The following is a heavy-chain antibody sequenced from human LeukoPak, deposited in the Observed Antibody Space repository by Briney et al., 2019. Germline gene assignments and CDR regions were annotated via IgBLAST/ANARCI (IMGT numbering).Heavy chain of an antibody. J-gene: IGHJ2*01. CDR2: IDEYGSEE. D-gene: IGHD6-13*01. CDR1: GLTFSNYW. V-gene: IGHV3-7*01. Sequence: GGSLRLSCAASGLTFSNYWMTWVRQAPGKGLEWVANIDEYGSEEHYVDSVKGRFTISRDNAKNSVYLQMNSLRAEDTAVYYCAKDYVDSSSWSQYFDLWGRGTPVTVSS. CDR3: AKDYVDSSSWSQYFDL.